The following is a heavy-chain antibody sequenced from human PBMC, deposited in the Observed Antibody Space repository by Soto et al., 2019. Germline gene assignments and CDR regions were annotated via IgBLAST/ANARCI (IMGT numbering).Heavy chain of an antibody. CDR3: ARVFGFGGMDV. J-gene: IGHJ6*02. Sequence: QVQLQESGPGLVKPSQTLSLTCTVSGGSISSGGYYWSWIRQHPGKGQEWIGYIYYSGSTYYNPSLKSRVTISVDMSKTQFSLKLSSVTAADTAVYYCARVFGFGGMDVWGQGTTVTVSS. CDR1: GGSISSGGYY. D-gene: IGHD3-10*01. CDR2: IYYSGST. V-gene: IGHV4-31*03.